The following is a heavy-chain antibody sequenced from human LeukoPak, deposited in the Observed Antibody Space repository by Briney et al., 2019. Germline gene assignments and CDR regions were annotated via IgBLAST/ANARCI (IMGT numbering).Heavy chain of an antibody. CDR2: ISSSGSTI. V-gene: IGHV3-11*04. D-gene: IGHD3-22*01. J-gene: IGHJ4*02. CDR1: GFTFSDYY. Sequence: KPGGSLRLSCAASGFTFSDYYMSWIRQAPGEGLEWVSYISSSGSTIYYADSVKGRFTISRDNAKNSLYLQMNSLRAEDTAVYYCAKEGDNTGYRYFDDWGQGTLVTVSS. CDR3: AKEGDNTGYRYFDD.